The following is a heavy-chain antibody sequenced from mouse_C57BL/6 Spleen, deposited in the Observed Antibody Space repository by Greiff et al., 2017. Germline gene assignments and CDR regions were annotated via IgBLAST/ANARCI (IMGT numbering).Heavy chain of an antibody. Sequence: VQLQQPGAELVMPGASVQLSCKASGYTFTSYWMHWVKQRPGQGLEWIGEIDPSDSYTNYNQKFKGKSTLTVDKSSSTAYMQLSSLTSEDSAVYYCARRHGSSYVDYWGQGTTLTVSS. V-gene: IGHV1-69*01. CDR2: IDPSDSYT. D-gene: IGHD1-1*01. J-gene: IGHJ2*01. CDR3: ARRHGSSYVDY. CDR1: GYTFTSYW.